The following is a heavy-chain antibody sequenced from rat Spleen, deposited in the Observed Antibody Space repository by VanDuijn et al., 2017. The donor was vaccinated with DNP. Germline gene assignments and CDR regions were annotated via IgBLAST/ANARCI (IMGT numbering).Heavy chain of an antibody. CDR2: ISHAGGNT. J-gene: IGHJ4*01. CDR1: GFTFSDYY. CDR3: VRWNSGSDSMDA. D-gene: IGHD4-3*01. V-gene: IGHV5-22*01. Sequence: EVQLVESGGGLVQPGRSLKLSCAASGFTFSDYYMAWVRQAPTKGLEWVAYISHAGGNTYYGDSVKGRFTISRDNAKSTLYLQMNSLRSEDMATYYCVRWNSGSDSMDAWGQGTSVTVAS.